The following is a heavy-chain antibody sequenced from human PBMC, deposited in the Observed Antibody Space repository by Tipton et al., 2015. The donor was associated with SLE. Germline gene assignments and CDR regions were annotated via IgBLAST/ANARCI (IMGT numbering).Heavy chain of an antibody. CDR3: AREYYDSSGYYYSRGDY. CDR2: IWYDGSNK. Sequence: SLRLSCAASGFTFSSYGMHWVRQAPGKGLEWVAVIWYDGSNKYYADSVKGRFTISRDNSKNTLYLQMNSLRAEDTAVYYCAREYYDSSGYYYSRGDYWGQGTLVTVSS. D-gene: IGHD3-22*01. J-gene: IGHJ4*02. CDR1: GFTFSSYG. V-gene: IGHV3-33*01.